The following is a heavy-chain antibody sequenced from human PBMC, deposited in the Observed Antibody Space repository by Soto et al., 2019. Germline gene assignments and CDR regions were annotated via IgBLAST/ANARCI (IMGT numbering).Heavy chain of an antibody. Sequence: QVQLVESGGGVVQPGRSLRLSCAASGFTFSSYPMHWVRQAPGKGLEWVALMSYDGSNTYYADSLKGRFTISRDNSKNTLYLQMNSLRPEDTAVYYCAKPVTTSGCARPFDYWGQGTLVSVSS. V-gene: IGHV3-30-3*01. J-gene: IGHJ4*01. CDR1: GFTFSSYP. CDR2: MSYDGSNT. CDR3: AKPVTTSGCARPFDY. D-gene: IGHD6-19*01.